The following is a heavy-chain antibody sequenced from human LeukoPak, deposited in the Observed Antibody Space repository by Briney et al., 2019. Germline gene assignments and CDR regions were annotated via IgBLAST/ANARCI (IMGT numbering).Heavy chain of an antibody. J-gene: IGHJ6*03. V-gene: IGHV3-7*01. Sequence: GRSLRLSCAASGFTFSSYWMSWVRQAPGKGLEWVANIKQDGSEKYYVDSVKGRFTISRDNAKNSLYLQMNSLRAEDTAVYYCARDTAMALRYYYYYMDVWGKGTTVTVSS. CDR2: IKQDGSEK. D-gene: IGHD5-18*01. CDR3: ARDTAMALRYYYYYMDV. CDR1: GFTFSSYW.